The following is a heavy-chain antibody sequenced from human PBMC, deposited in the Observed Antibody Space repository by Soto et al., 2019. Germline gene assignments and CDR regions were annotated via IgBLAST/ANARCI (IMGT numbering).Heavy chain of an antibody. J-gene: IGHJ3*02. CDR2: IYPGDSDT. CDR1: GYSFTSYW. D-gene: IGHD3-22*01. V-gene: IGHV5-51*01. CDR3: ARIRYSSGYYYVFAFES. Sequence: PGESLKISCKGSGYSFTSYWIGWVRQMPGKGLEWMGIIYPGDSDTRYSPSFQGQVTISADKSISTAYLQWSSLKASDTAMYYCARIRYSSGYYYVFAFESWGQGTMVTV.